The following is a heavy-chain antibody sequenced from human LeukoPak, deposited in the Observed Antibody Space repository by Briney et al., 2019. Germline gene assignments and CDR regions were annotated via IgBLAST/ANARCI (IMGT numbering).Heavy chain of an antibody. CDR2: IYTSGST. CDR1: GGSISSYY. V-gene: IGHV4-4*09. CDR3: ARLHYYDSSGYWVYYFDY. Sequence: KPSETLSLTCTVSGGSISSYYWSWIRQPPGKGLEWIGYIYTSGSTNYNPSLKSRVTISVDTSKNQFSLKLSSVTAADTAVYYCARLHYYDSSGYWVYYFDYWGQGTLVTVPS. D-gene: IGHD3-22*01. J-gene: IGHJ4*02.